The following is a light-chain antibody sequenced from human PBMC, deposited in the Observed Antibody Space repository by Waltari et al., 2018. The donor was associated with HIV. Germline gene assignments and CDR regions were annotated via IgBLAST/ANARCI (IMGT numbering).Light chain of an antibody. V-gene: IGLV9-49*01. CDR1: SGDSNSP. CDR2: VGTGGIVG. J-gene: IGLJ3*02. CDR3: GADHGSGSNFVRV. Sequence: QPVLTQPPSASASLGASVTLTCTLSSGDSNSPVDWFQQGPGKGPRFVMRVGTGGIVGSKGDGIPDRFSVLGSGLNRYLTIKNIQEEDESDYHCGADHGSGSNFVRVFGGGTKLTVL.